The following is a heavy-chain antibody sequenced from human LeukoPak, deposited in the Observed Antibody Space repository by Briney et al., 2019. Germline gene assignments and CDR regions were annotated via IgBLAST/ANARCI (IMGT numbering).Heavy chain of an antibody. CDR1: GGSISSYY. D-gene: IGHD6-6*01. CDR2: IYYSGST. V-gene: IGHV4-59*01. CDR3: ASYSSYTLFDY. J-gene: IGHJ4*02. Sequence: PSETLSLTCTVSGGSISSYYWSWIRQPPGKGLEWIGYIYYSGSTNYNPSLKSRVTISVDTSKNQFSLKLSSVTAADTAVYYCASYSSYTLFDYWGQGTLVTVSS.